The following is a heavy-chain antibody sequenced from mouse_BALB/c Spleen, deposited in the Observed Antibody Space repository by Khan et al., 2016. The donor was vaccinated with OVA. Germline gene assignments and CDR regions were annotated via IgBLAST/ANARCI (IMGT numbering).Heavy chain of an antibody. V-gene: IGHV1S41*01. CDR1: GYTFTSYW. J-gene: IGHJ4*01. CDR2: VSPGSGSP. Sequence: DLVKPGASVKLSCKASGYTFTSYWINWIKQRPGQGLEWIGRVSPGSGSPYYNEIFKGKATVTVDKSSSTAYIQLNSLSSEDSAVYFCTTTNCYANSLYAMDYWGQGTSVTVSA. CDR3: TTTNCYANSLYAMDY. D-gene: IGHD1-1*01.